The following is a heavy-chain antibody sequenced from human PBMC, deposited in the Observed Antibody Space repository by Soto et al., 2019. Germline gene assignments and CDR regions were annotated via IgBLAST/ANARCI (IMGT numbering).Heavy chain of an antibody. Sequence: ASVKVSCKASVYTFTSYGISWVRQAPGQGLEWMGWISAYNGNTNYAQKLQGRVTMTTDTSTSTAYMELRSLRSDDTAVYYCARDHLGVTSLDYWGQGTLVTVSS. V-gene: IGHV1-18*01. J-gene: IGHJ4*02. CDR3: ARDHLGVTSLDY. D-gene: IGHD2-21*02. CDR1: VYTFTSYG. CDR2: ISAYNGNT.